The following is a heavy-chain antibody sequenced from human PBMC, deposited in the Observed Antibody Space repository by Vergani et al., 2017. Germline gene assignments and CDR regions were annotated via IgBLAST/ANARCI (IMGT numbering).Heavy chain of an antibody. CDR1: GFTFSSYA. CDR3: AKAGVPGWGLSKSYYYYGMDV. Sequence: EVQLLESGGGLVQPGGSLRLSCAGSGFTFSSYAMSWVRQAPGKGLEWVSGITGRGSSTYYADSGKGRFTISRDNSKNTLYLQMNSLRAEDTAVYYCAKAGVPGWGLSKSYYYYGMDVWGQGTTVTVSS. V-gene: IGHV3-23*01. CDR2: ITGRGSST. J-gene: IGHJ6*02. D-gene: IGHD1-26*01.